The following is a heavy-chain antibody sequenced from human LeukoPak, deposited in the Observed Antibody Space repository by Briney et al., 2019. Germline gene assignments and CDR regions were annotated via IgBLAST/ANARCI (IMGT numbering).Heavy chain of an antibody. V-gene: IGHV4-34*01. D-gene: IGHD3-22*01. CDR2: INHSGSI. CDR1: GGSFSGYY. Sequence: SETLSLTCAAYGGSFSGYYWNWIRQPPGKGLEWIGEINHSGSINYNSSLRSRVTISVDTSKNQFSLKLSSVTAADTAVYYCARVLTYYYDSSGYAPYYYYMDVWGKGTTVTVSS. CDR3: ARVLTYYYDSSGYAPYYYYMDV. J-gene: IGHJ6*03.